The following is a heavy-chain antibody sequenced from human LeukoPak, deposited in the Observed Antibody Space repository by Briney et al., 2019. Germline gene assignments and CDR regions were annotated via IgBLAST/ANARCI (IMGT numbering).Heavy chain of an antibody. D-gene: IGHD5-24*01. CDR2: IYYSGST. Sequence: PSETLSLTCTVSGGSISSSSYYWGWIRQPPGKGLEWIGSIYYSGSTYYNPSLKSRVTISVDTSKDQFSLKLSSVTAADTAVYYCASLIEMATIPDYWGQGTLVTVSS. CDR1: GGSISSSSYY. J-gene: IGHJ4*02. CDR3: ASLIEMATIPDY. V-gene: IGHV4-39*01.